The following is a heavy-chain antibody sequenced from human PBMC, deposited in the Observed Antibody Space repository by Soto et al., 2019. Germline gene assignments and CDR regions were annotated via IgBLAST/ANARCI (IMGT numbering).Heavy chain of an antibody. CDR2: IIPIFGTA. Sequence: SVKVSCKASGGTFSSYAISWVRQAPGQGLEWMGGIIPIFGTANYAQRFQGRVTITADESTSTAYMELSSLRSEDTAVYYCAKDPRITIFGVVPSPGYGMDVWGQGTTDTVSS. CDR3: AKDPRITIFGVVPSPGYGMDV. CDR1: GGTFSSYA. J-gene: IGHJ6*02. V-gene: IGHV1-69*13. D-gene: IGHD3-3*01.